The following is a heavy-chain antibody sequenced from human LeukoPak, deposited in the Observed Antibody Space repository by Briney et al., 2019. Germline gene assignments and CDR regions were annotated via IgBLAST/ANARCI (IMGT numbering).Heavy chain of an antibody. J-gene: IGHJ5*02. CDR2: ISPYDDNR. CDR1: GYTFTGYG. CDR3: ARSPPERSLEGRKRSDWFDP. Sequence: VASVKVSCKASGYTFTGYGITWVRQAPGQGLEWMGWISPYDDNRNYTQKLQGRVTLTTDTSTSTAYMDLRSLRSDDTAVYYCARSPPERSLEGRKRSDWFDPWGQGTLVTVSS. D-gene: IGHD5-24*01. V-gene: IGHV1-18*01.